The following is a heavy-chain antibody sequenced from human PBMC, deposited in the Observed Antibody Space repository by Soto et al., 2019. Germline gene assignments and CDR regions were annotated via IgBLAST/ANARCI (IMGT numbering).Heavy chain of an antibody. CDR2: IWYDGSNK. V-gene: IGHV3-33*01. J-gene: IGHJ6*02. CDR1: GFTFSSYG. CDR3: ARELYYDSSGYGMDV. Sequence: GGSLRLSCAASGFTFSSYGMHWVRQSPGKGLEWVAVIWYDGSNKYYADSVKGRFTISRDNSKNTLYLQMNSLRAEDTAVYYCARELYYDSSGYGMDVWGQGTTVTVSS. D-gene: IGHD3-22*01.